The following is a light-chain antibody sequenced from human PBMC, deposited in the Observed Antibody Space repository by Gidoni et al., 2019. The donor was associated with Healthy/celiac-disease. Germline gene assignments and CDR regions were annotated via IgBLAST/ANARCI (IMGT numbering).Light chain of an antibody. V-gene: IGLV2-14*01. CDR3: SSYTSSSTQV. CDR1: SSDVGGYTD. J-gene: IGLJ3*02. Sequence: QSALTQPASVSGSPGQSITTSCTGTSSDVGGYTDVSWYQQHPGKAPKLMIYEVSNRPSGVSKRFSGSKSGNTASLTISGLQAEDEADYYCSSYTSSSTQVFGGGTKLTVL. CDR2: EVS.